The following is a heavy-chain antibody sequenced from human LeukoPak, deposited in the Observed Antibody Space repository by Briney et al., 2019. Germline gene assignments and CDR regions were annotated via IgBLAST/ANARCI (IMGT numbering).Heavy chain of an antibody. CDR1: GFTFADYG. V-gene: IGHV3-20*04. J-gene: IGHJ4*02. CDR3: ARDPTYYGSGVRYFDY. D-gene: IGHD3-10*01. CDR2: INWNGGST. Sequence: PGGSLRLSCAASGFTFADYGMSWVRQAPGKGLEWVSYINWNGGSTGYADSVKGRFTISRDNAKNSLYLQMNSLRAEDTAVYYCARDPTYYGSGVRYFDYWGQGTLVTVSS.